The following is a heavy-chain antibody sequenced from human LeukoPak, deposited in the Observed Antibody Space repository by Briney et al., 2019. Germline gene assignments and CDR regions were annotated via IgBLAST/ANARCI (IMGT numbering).Heavy chain of an antibody. CDR3: AKDLMVVGASPKYIQH. V-gene: IGHV3-23*01. CDR2: IGGRCGST. Sequence: PGGSLTLSCAASALTFSSYAIGWVRHPPGKGMGWDSSIGGRCGSTYYGDAVKRPLTITRDNSKNTLYLQMNSLRAEDTTVYYCAKDLMVVGASPKYIQHWGQGTLVTLSA. CDR1: ALTFSSYA. D-gene: IGHD2-15*01. J-gene: IGHJ1*01.